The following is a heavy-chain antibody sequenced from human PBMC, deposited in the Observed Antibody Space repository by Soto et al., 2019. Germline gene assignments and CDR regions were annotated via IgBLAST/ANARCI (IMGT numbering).Heavy chain of an antibody. V-gene: IGHV4-39*01. CDR2: IYYSGST. Sequence: LSVTCTVSGGSISSSSYYWGWIRQPPGKGLEWIGSIYYSGSTYYNPSLKSRVTISVDTSKNQFSLKLSSVTAADTAVYYCAIRFITMISYWGRGTLVTVSS. CDR1: GGSISSSSYY. D-gene: IGHD3-22*01. CDR3: AIRFITMISY. J-gene: IGHJ4*02.